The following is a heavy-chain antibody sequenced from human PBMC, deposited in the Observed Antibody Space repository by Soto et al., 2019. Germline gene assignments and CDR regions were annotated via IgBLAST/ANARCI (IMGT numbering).Heavy chain of an antibody. Sequence: SETLSLTCTVSGGSISSYYWSWIRQPPGKGLEWIGYIYYSGSTNYNPSLKSRVTISVDTSKYQFSLKLSSVTAADTAVYYCARRYGYAFDIWGQGTMVTVSS. D-gene: IGHD4-17*01. CDR3: ARRYGYAFDI. CDR2: IYYSGST. J-gene: IGHJ3*02. CDR1: GGSISSYY. V-gene: IGHV4-59*01.